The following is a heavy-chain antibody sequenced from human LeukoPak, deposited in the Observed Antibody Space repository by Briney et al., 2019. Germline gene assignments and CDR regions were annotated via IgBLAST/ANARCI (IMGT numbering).Heavy chain of an antibody. J-gene: IGHJ4*02. D-gene: IGHD1-26*01. CDR1: GGTFSSYA. CDR3: ARAPSGSRDFDY. Sequence: ASVKVSCKASGGTFSSYAISWVRQAPGQGLEWMGRIIPIFGTANYAQKFQGRVTITTDESTSTAYMELSSLRSEDTAVYYCARAPSGSRDFDYWGQGTPVTVSS. V-gene: IGHV1-69*05. CDR2: IIPIFGTA.